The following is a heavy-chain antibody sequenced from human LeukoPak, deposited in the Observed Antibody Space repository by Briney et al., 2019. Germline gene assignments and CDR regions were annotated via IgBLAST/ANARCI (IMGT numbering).Heavy chain of an antibody. CDR1: GLTVRSNY. D-gene: IGHD6-19*01. V-gene: IGHV3-53*04. J-gene: IGHJ4*02. Sequence: GGSLRLSCAASGLTVRSNYMIGVRQAPGKGLEWVSFIYSGGSTYYAHSVKGPFTISIRNSKNTLYLQINSLRAEDRGVHYRARVLPVAGTFYYFDYRRQGTLVSVSS. CDR3: ARVLPVAGTFYYFDY. CDR2: IYSGGST.